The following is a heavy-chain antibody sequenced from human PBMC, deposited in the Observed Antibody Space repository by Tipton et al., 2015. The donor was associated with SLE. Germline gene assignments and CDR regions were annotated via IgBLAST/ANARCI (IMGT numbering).Heavy chain of an antibody. J-gene: IGHJ3*02. CDR3: AKEGSGSGRPGDAFDI. CDR1: GFTFDDYT. Sequence: GSLRLSCAASGFTFDDYTMHWVRQAPGKGLEWVSAISGSGGSTYYADSVKGRFTISRDNSKNTLYLQMNSLRAEDTAVYYCAKEGSGSGRPGDAFDIWGQGTMVTVSS. V-gene: IGHV3-23*01. D-gene: IGHD3-10*01. CDR2: ISGSGGST.